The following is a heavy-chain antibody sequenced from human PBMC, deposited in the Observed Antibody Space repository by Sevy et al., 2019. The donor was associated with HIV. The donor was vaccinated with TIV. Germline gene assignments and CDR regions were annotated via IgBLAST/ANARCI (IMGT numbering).Heavy chain of an antibody. J-gene: IGHJ6*02. CDR3: AREPGYNGVYYYYGMDV. D-gene: IGHD5-12*01. CDR1: GDSVSSNSAA. CDR2: TYYRSKWYN. V-gene: IGHV6-1*01. Sequence: SQTLSLTCAISGDSVSSNSAAWNWIRQSPSRGLEWLGRTYYRSKWYNDYAVSVKSRITINPDTSKNQFSLQLNSVTPEDTAVYYCAREPGYNGVYYYYGMDVWGQGTTVTVSS.